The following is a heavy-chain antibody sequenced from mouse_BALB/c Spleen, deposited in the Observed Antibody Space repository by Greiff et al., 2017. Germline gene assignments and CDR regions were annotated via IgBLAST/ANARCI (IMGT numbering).Heavy chain of an antibody. J-gene: IGHJ4*01. V-gene: IGHV1-80*01. Sequence: VQLQQSGAELVRPGSSVKISCKASGYAFSSYWMNWVKQRPGQGLEWIGQIYPGDGDTNYNGKFKGKATLTADKSSSTAYMQLSSLTSEDSAVYFCARPYDFYAMDYWGQGTSVTVSS. CDR1: GYAFSSYW. CDR3: ARPYDFYAMDY. D-gene: IGHD6-5*01. CDR2: IYPGDGDT.